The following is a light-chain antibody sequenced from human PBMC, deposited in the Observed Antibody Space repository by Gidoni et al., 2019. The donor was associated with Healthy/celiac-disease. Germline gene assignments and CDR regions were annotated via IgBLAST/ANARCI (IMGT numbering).Light chain of an antibody. Sequence: EIVLTQSPATLSLSPGERATLPCRASQSVTSYLACYQQKPGKAPRLLIYDASDGATGIPARFSGSGSGTDVTLTISSLEPEDFAVYYCQQRSNWPPYTFGQGTKLEIK. CDR2: DAS. J-gene: IGKJ2*01. CDR3: QQRSNWPPYT. CDR1: QSVTSY. V-gene: IGKV3-11*01.